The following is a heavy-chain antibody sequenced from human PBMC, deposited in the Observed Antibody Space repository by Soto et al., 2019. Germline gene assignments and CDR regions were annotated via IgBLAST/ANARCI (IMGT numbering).Heavy chain of an antibody. Sequence: GESLKISCKGSGYSFTSYWIGWVRQMPGKGLEWMGIIYPGDSDTRYSPSFQGQVTISADESISTAYLQWSSLKASDTAMFYCARVNYGSGSYGYYYGMDVWGQGTTVTVSS. V-gene: IGHV5-51*01. CDR2: IYPGDSDT. D-gene: IGHD3-10*01. CDR1: GYSFTSYW. CDR3: ARVNYGSGSYGYYYGMDV. J-gene: IGHJ6*02.